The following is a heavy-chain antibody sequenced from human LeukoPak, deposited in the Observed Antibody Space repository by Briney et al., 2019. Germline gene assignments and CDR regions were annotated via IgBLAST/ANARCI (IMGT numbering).Heavy chain of an antibody. CDR1: GYTFTGYY. V-gene: IGHV1-2*02. D-gene: IGHD3-22*01. J-gene: IGHJ4*02. CDR2: INPNTGGT. Sequence: GASVKVSCKASGYTFTGYYISWVRQAPGQGLEWLGWINPNTGGTKYSQKFQGRVTMTRDTSISTAYMDLSRLTSDDTAVYYCARVPYYYDSSGSIDYWGQGTLVTVSS. CDR3: ARVPYYYDSSGSIDY.